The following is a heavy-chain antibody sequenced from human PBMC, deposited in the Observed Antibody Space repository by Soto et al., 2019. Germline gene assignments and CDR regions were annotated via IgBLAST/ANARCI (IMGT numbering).Heavy chain of an antibody. CDR1: GFTFSSYG. Sequence: QVQLVESGGGVVQPGRSLRLSCVASGFTFSSYGMHWVRQAPGKGLEWVAVIWYDGSNKYYADSVKGRFTISRDNSKNTLYLQMNSLRAEDTAVYYCARDLSLAAAGNGDHDAFDIWGQGTMVTVSS. V-gene: IGHV3-33*01. D-gene: IGHD6-13*01. CDR2: IWYDGSNK. CDR3: ARDLSLAAAGNGDHDAFDI. J-gene: IGHJ3*02.